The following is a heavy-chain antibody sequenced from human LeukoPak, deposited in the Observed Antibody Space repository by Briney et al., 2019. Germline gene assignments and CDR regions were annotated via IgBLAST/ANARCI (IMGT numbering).Heavy chain of an antibody. Sequence: PSETLSLTCTVSGGSINNYYWSWIRQPAGEGLEWIGRIYTRGSTNYNPSLKSRVTISVDTSKNQFSLKLSSVTAADTAVHYCARRAGSSSSPHYYYYYYMDVWGKGTTVTVSS. CDR2: IYTRGST. CDR3: ARRAGSSSSPHYYYYYYMDV. D-gene: IGHD6-6*01. CDR1: GGSINNYY. J-gene: IGHJ6*03. V-gene: IGHV4-4*07.